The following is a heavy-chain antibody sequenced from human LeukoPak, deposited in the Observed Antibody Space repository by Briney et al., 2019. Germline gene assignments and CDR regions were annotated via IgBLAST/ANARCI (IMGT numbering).Heavy chain of an antibody. CDR3: ASEPTNFDY. V-gene: IGHV3-23*01. CDR2: ISGSGGST. CDR1: GFTFSSYA. J-gene: IGHJ4*02. Sequence: QTGGSLRLSCAASGFTFSSYAMSWVRQAPGKGLEWVSAISGSGGSTYYADSVKGRFTISRDNAKNSLYLQMNSLRAEDTAVYYCASEPTNFDYWGQGTLVTVSS.